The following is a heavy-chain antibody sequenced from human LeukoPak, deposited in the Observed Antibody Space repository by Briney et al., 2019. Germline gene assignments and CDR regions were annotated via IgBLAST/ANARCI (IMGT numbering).Heavy chain of an antibody. Sequence: PGGSLRLSCAASGFTFSDYYMSWLRQAPGKGLEGFSYISSSGSTIYYADSVKGRFTISRDNAKNSLYLQMNSLRAEDTAVYYCASSTAYCGGDCYSDYGMDVWGQGTTVTVSS. V-gene: IGHV3-11*01. D-gene: IGHD2-21*02. CDR2: ISSSGSTI. CDR3: ASSTAYCGGDCYSDYGMDV. CDR1: GFTFSDYY. J-gene: IGHJ6*02.